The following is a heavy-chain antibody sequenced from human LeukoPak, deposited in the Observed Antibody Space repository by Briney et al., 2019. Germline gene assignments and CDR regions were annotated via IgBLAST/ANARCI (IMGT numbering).Heavy chain of an antibody. CDR2: IYYSGST. CDR3: ASLRFLEWLLTDAFDI. V-gene: IGHV4-30-4*01. J-gene: IGHJ3*02. Sequence: SETLSLTCTVPGGSISSGDYYWSWIRQPPGKGLEWIGYIYYSGSTYYNPSLKSRVTISVDTSKNQFSLKLSSVTAADTAVCYCASLRFLEWLLTDAFDIWGQGTMVTVSS. CDR1: GGSISSGDYY. D-gene: IGHD3-3*01.